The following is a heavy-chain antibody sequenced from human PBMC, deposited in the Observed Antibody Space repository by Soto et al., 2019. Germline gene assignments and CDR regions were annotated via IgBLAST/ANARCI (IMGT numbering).Heavy chain of an antibody. V-gene: IGHV4-30-4*01. CDR3: ARDSGSSWLDY. CDR2: IYYSGST. D-gene: IGHD6-13*01. J-gene: IGHJ4*02. Sequence: QVQLQESGPGLVKPSQTLSLTCTVSGGSISSGDYYWSWIRQPPGKGLEWIGYIYYSGSTYYNPSLKRRFTIAVDPSKNQSSLKLSSVTAADTAVYYCARDSGSSWLDYWGQGTLVTVSS. CDR1: GGSISSGDYY.